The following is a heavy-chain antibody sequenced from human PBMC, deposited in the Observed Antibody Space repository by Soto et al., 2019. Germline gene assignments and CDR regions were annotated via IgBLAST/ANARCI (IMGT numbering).Heavy chain of an antibody. Sequence: GASVKVSCKAPGDTFTSYYLNWVRQAPGQGLEWMGVINPHGGSTKYAQKFQGRVTMTRHTSRSTVYMELRSLRSDETAIYYCARSSGGNFGIIIEGSNWFDPWGQGSLVTVS. CDR1: GDTFTSYY. CDR2: INPHGGST. J-gene: IGHJ5*02. CDR3: ARSSGGNFGIIIEGSNWFDP. V-gene: IGHV1-46*01. D-gene: IGHD3-3*01.